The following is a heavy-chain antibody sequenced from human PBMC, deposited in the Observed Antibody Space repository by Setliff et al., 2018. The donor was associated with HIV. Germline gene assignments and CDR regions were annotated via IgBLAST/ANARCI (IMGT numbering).Heavy chain of an antibody. V-gene: IGHV4-34*01. CDR2: INHSGST. D-gene: IGHD3-3*01. Sequence: SETLSLTCAVYGGSFSDYFWTWIRQPPGEGLEWIGEINHSGSTNYNPSLKSRVTISVDTSKNQISLKLTSVTAADTAVYYCATGAKNDFWDDPVPNPFDFWGQGTMVTVSS. CDR1: GGSFSDYF. J-gene: IGHJ3*01. CDR3: ATGAKNDFWDDPVPNPFDF.